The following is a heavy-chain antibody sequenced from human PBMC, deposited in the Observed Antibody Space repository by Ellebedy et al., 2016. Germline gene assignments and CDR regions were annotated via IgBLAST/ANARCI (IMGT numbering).Heavy chain of an antibody. CDR3: ARVGSLVAGTDYFDY. CDR2: INPSGGST. D-gene: IGHD6-19*01. CDR1: GYTFTSYY. V-gene: IGHV1-46*01. Sequence: ASVKVSXKASGYTFTSYYMHWVRQAPGQGLEWMGIINPSGGSTSYAQKFQGRVTMTRDTSTSTVYMELSSLRSDDTAVYYCARVGSLVAGTDYFDYWGQGTLVTVSS. J-gene: IGHJ4*02.